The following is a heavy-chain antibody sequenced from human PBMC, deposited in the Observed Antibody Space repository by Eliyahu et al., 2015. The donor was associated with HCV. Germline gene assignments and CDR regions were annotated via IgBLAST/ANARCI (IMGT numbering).Heavy chain of an antibody. CDR3: ARQAQGPLYGMDV. V-gene: IGHV5-51*01. CDR2: IYPGDSDT. CDR1: GYSFTSYW. Sequence: EVQLVQSGAEVKKPGESLXXSCKGSGYSFTSYWXGWVRQMPGKGLEWMGIIYPGDSDTRYSPSFQGQVTISADKSISTAYLQWSSLKASDTAMYYCARQAQGPLYGMDVWGQGTTVTVSS. J-gene: IGHJ6*02.